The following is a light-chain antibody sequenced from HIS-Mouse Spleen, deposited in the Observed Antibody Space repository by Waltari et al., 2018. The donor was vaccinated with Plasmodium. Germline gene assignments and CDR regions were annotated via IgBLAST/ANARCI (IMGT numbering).Light chain of an antibody. CDR2: EDS. CDR1: ALPKKY. V-gene: IGLV3-10*01. CDR3: YATDSSGNHRV. Sequence: SYELTPPPSVSVSPGQTARITCSGDALPKKYAYWYQQKSGHAPVLVIYEDSKRPSGIPGGFSGPSSGTMATLTISGAQVEDEADYYGYATDSSGNHRVFGGGTKLTVL. J-gene: IGLJ3*02.